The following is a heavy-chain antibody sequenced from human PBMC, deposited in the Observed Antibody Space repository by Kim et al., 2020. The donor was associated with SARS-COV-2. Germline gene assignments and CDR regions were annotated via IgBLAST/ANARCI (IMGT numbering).Heavy chain of an antibody. Sequence: SEKYYVHSVKGQFTISRDDAKNSLYLQMNSLRAEDTAVYYCARSLREGDYWGQGTLVTVSS. CDR3: ARSLREGDY. CDR2: SEK. V-gene: IGHV3-7*01. J-gene: IGHJ4*02. D-gene: IGHD3-3*01.